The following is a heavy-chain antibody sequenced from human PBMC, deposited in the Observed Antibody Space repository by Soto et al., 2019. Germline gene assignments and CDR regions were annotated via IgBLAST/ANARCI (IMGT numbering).Heavy chain of an antibody. J-gene: IGHJ6*02. Sequence: LSLTCTVSGGSISSYYWSWIRQPPGKGLEWIGYIYYSGSTNYNPSLKSRVTISVDTSKNQFSLKLSSVTAADTAVYYCARDNGVAVAGSGYYYGMDVWGQGTTVTVSS. D-gene: IGHD6-19*01. CDR1: GGSISSYY. CDR3: ARDNGVAVAGSGYYYGMDV. V-gene: IGHV4-59*01. CDR2: IYYSGST.